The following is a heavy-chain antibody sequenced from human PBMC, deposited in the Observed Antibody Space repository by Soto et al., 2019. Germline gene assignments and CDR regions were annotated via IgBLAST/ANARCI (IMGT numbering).Heavy chain of an antibody. J-gene: IGHJ3*02. V-gene: IGHV3-15*01. CDR2: IKSKTDGETT. Sequence: EVQLVESGGGLVKPGGSLTLSWAPSGFTFITAWLNWVRQVPGKGLEWVDRIKSKTDGETTDYAAPVKGRFTISRDDSESTLFLQMNSLKTEDTAVYYCTTALRYSGAGAGAFDIWGQGTMVTVSS. CDR3: TTALRYSGAGAGAFDI. D-gene: IGHD1-26*01. CDR1: GFTFITAW.